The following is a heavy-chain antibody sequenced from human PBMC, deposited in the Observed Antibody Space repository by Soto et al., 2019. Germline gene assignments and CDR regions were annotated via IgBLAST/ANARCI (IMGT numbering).Heavy chain of an antibody. Sequence: GGSLRLSCAASGFTFSSYGMHWVRQAPGKGLEWVAVISYDGSNKYYADSVKGRFTISRDNSKKTQYLQMNSLRAEDTAVYYCAKGGIAARPDPDPWGQGT. CDR1: GFTFSSYG. J-gene: IGHJ5*02. D-gene: IGHD6-6*01. CDR3: AKGGIAARPDPDP. CDR2: ISYDGSNK. V-gene: IGHV3-30*18.